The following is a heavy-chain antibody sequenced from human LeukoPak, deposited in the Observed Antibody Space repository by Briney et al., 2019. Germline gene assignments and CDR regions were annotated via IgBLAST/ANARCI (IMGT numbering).Heavy chain of an antibody. D-gene: IGHD6-13*01. CDR3: ARLSSRGGDYFDY. V-gene: IGHV3-30-3*01. CDR1: GFTFGSYA. J-gene: IGHJ4*02. CDR2: ISYDGSNK. Sequence: PGGSLRLSCAASGFTFGSYAMHWVRQAPGKGLEWVAVISYDGSNKYYADSVKGRFTISRDNSKNTLYLQMNSLRAEDTAVYYCARLSSRGGDYFDYWGQGTLVTVSS.